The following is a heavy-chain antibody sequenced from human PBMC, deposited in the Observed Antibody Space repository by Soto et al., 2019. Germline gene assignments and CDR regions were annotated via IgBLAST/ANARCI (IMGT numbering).Heavy chain of an antibody. CDR2: IYSGGST. CDR1: GFTVSNNY. J-gene: IGHJ3*02. CDR3: ARGLNYFDHHAFDI. Sequence: PGGSLRLSCAASGFTVSNNYMVWVRQATGKGLEWVSVIYSGGSTYYADSVKGRFTISRDKSNNTLYLQMNTLRAEDTAVYYCARGLNYFDHHAFDIWGQGTMVTVSS. D-gene: IGHD3-22*01. V-gene: IGHV3-53*01.